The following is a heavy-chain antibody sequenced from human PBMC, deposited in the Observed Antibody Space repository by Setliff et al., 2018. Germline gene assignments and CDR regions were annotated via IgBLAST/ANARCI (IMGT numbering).Heavy chain of an antibody. CDR2: ISVYISNT. V-gene: IGHV1-18*01. D-gene: IGHD6-19*01. J-gene: IGHJ4*02. CDR3: ASRGERSGWYGFAN. CDR1: GYTFTRYG. Sequence: ASVKVSCKASGYTFTRYGISWVRQAPGQGLEWMGWISVYISNTNYAEKLRGRVTMTTDTSTSTAYVESRSLRSDDTAVYFCASRGERSGWYGFANWGQGTLVTVSS.